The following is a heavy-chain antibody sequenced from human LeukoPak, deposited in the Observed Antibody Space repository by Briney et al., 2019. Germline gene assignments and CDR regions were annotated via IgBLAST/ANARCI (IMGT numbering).Heavy chain of an antibody. V-gene: IGHV4-59*01. J-gene: IGHJ4*02. CDR2: IYFSGST. D-gene: IGHD3-16*01. CDR1: GGSISGYY. Sequence: PSETLSLTCTVSGGSISGYYWSWIRQPPGKGLEWIGYIYFSGSTNYNPSLKSRVTISVDTSKTQLSLKLSSVTAADTAVYYCARGGGYFNYWGQGTLVTVSS. CDR3: ARGGGYFNY.